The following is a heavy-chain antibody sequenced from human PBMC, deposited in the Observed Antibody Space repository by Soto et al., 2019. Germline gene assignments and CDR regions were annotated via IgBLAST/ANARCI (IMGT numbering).Heavy chain of an antibody. Sequence: EVQLVESGGTLVEPGGSVRLSCEASGFTRSDPHLHWVRQAPGKGLEWVGLIRGQSEGWTTDYAAPVKGRFAISRDDSKNMLFLQMNSLKIEDTAVYYCSTLYRVDPWGRGTLVTVAS. CDR1: GFTRSDPH. CDR3: STLYRVDP. CDR2: IRGQSEGWTT. J-gene: IGHJ5*02. D-gene: IGHD2-15*01. V-gene: IGHV3-15*07.